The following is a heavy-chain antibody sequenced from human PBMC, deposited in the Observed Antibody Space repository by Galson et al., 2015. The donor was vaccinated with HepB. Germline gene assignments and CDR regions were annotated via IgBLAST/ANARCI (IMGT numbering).Heavy chain of an antibody. CDR3: TTIAAAGNYYYYGMDV. CDR2: IKSKTDGGTT. Sequence: SLRLSCAASGFTFSNAWMSWVRQAPGKGLEWVGRIKSKTDGGTTDYAAPVKGRFTISRDDSKNTLYLQMNSLETEDTAVYYCTTIAAAGNYYYYGMDVWGQGTTVTVSS. V-gene: IGHV3-15*01. CDR1: GFTFSNAW. J-gene: IGHJ6*02. D-gene: IGHD6-13*01.